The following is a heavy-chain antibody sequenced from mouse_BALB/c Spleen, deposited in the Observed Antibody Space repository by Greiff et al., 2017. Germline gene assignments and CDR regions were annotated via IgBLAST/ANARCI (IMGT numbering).Heavy chain of an antibody. CDR3: AREGGSSPYYAMDY. J-gene: IGHJ4*01. V-gene: IGHV5-4*02. D-gene: IGHD1-1*01. Sequence: EVQLVESGGGLVKPGGSLKLSCAASGFTFSDYYMYWVRQTPEKRLEWVATISDGGSYTYYPDSVKGRFTISRDNAKNNLYLQMSSLKSEDTAMYYCAREGGSSPYYAMDYWGQGTSVTVSS. CDR1: GFTFSDYY. CDR2: ISDGGSYT.